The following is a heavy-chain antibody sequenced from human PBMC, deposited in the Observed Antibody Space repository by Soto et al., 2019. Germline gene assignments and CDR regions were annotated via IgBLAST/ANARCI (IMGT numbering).Heavy chain of an antibody. CDR2: IYPGDSDT. Sequence: GESLKISCKGSGYSFTSYWIGWVRQMPGKGLEWMGIIYPGDSDTRYSPSFQGQVTISADKSISTAYLQRSSLKASDTAMYYCARQGCSGGSCYQPNYYYGMVVWGQGTTVTVSS. CDR1: GYSFTSYW. J-gene: IGHJ6*02. D-gene: IGHD2-15*01. V-gene: IGHV5-51*01. CDR3: ARQGCSGGSCYQPNYYYGMVV.